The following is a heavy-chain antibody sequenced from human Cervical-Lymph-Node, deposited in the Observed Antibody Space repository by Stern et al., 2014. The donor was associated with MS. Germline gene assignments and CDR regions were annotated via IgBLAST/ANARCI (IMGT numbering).Heavy chain of an antibody. CDR1: GGTFSSYT. V-gene: IGHV1-69*04. J-gene: IGHJ3*02. CDR3: ARVPLVVLVPTRGDAFDI. D-gene: IGHD2-21*01. Sequence: VQLVQSGAEVRTPGSSVRVSCKPSGGTFSSYTISWVRQVPGQGLEWMGRIIPMYDIANYAQKFQGRVTITAEKSTSTAYMELSSLRSEDTAVYYCARVPLVVLVPTRGDAFDIWGQGTMVTVSS. CDR2: IIPMYDIA.